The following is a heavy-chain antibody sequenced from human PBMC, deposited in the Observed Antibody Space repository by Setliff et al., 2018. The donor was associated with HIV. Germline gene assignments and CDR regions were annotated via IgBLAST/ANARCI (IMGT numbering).Heavy chain of an antibody. J-gene: IGHJ6*03. V-gene: IGHV3-23*01. CDR2: ISGSGGLT. CDR1: GFTFSNYA. D-gene: IGHD5-18*01. Sequence: PGGSLRLSCAASGFTFSNYAMNWVRQAPGKGLEWVSTISGSGGLTFYADSVKGRFTISRDNSKNTLYLQMNSLRAEDTVVYYCARYIRDLTFTFYYYYMDVWGEGTAVTVSS. CDR3: ARYIRDLTFTFYYYYMDV.